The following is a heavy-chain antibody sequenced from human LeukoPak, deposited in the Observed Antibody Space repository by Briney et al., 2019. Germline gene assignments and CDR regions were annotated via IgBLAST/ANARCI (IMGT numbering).Heavy chain of an antibody. V-gene: IGHV3-30*18. CDR1: GFTFSSYG. J-gene: IGHJ6*02. D-gene: IGHD3-3*01. CDR3: AKDAALTIFGAYYYYGMDV. Sequence: PGRSLRLSCAASGFTFSSYGMHWVRQAPGKGLEWVAVIAYDGSKKYYADSVKGRFTISRDNSKNTLYLQMNSLRAEDTAVYYCAKDAALTIFGAYYYYGMDVWGQGTTVTVSS. CDR2: IAYDGSKK.